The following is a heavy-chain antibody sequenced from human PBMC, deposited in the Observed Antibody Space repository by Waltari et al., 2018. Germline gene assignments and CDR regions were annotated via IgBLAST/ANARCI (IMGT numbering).Heavy chain of an antibody. J-gene: IGHJ4*02. D-gene: IGHD3-3*01. V-gene: IGHV3-7*01. CDR3: ARDFYDVTSGFYTPGLFDY. CDR1: GFPFSNYW. Sequence: EVQLVDSGGGLVQPGGSLRLSWASSGFPFSNYWMRWVSQAPGKGLEWVATVKQDGSDKYYVDSVKGRFTISRDNGDNSLYLQMNSLRAEDTAVYYCARDFYDVTSGFYTPGLFDYWGQGSLVTVSS. CDR2: VKQDGSDK.